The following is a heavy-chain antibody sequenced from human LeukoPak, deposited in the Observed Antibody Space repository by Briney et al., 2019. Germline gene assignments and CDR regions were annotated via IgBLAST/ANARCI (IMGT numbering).Heavy chain of an antibody. D-gene: IGHD1-1*01. Sequence: PGGSLRLSCEASGFTFSSYGMHWVRQPPGRGLEWVAFIRFDGSNNDYADFVKGRFTISRDNAQNTLDLQMNSLEVEDTAVYYCAKGTTAYVRDYFDYWGQGTLVTVSS. CDR2: IRFDGSNN. CDR1: GFTFSSYG. J-gene: IGHJ4*02. V-gene: IGHV3-30*02. CDR3: AKGTTAYVRDYFDY.